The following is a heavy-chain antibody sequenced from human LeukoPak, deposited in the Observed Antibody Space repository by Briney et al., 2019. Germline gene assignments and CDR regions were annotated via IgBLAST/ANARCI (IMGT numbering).Heavy chain of an antibody. CDR3: ARERYYDFWSGYYAFDY. Sequence: GGSLRLSCAASGFTFSDYYMSWIRQAPGKGLEWVSYISSSGSTIYYAASVKGRFTISRDTAKNSLYLQMNSLRAEDTAVYYCARERYYDFWSGYYAFDYWGQGTLVTVSS. CDR1: GFTFSDYY. V-gene: IGHV3-11*04. CDR2: ISSSGSTI. D-gene: IGHD3-3*01. J-gene: IGHJ4*02.